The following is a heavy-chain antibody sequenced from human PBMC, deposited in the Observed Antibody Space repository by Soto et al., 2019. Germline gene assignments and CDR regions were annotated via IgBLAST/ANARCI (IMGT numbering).Heavy chain of an antibody. CDR2: ISSNGGST. CDR3: ARDGKNYGDYEL. CDR1: GFTFSSYA. Sequence: GGSLRLSCAASGFTFSSYAMHWVSQAPGKGLEYVSAISSNGGSTYYANSVKGRFTISRDNSKNTLYLQMGSLRAEDMAVYYCARDGKNYGDYELWGQGTLVTVSS. J-gene: IGHJ4*02. D-gene: IGHD4-17*01. V-gene: IGHV3-64*01.